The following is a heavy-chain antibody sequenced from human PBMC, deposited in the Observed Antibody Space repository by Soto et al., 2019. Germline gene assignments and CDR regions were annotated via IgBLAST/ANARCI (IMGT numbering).Heavy chain of an antibody. V-gene: IGHV1-3*05. J-gene: IGHJ4*01. D-gene: IGHD6-19*01. CDR2: INAGNGNT. CDR1: GYTFTGYA. CDR3: ARAVAVAADFDY. Sequence: QVQLVQSEAEEKKPGASVKVSCKASGYTFTGYAMHWVRQAPGQRLEWMGWINAGNGNTKYSQKFQGRVTITRDTSASTAYMELSSLRSEDTAVYYCARAVAVAADFDYWGHGTLVTVSS.